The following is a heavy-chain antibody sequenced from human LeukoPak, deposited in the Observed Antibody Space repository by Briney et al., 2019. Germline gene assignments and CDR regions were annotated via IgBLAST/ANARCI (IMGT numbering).Heavy chain of an antibody. CDR3: ARGKTPIQFFYYFDY. D-gene: IGHD2-21*01. Sequence: ASVKVSCKASGYIFTSYYIHWVRQAPGQGLEWMGIINPSGGNTNYAQKFQGRVTMTRDTSTSTAYMELRSLRSDDTAVYYCARGKTPIQFFYYFDYWGQGTLVTVSS. CDR1: GYIFTSYY. J-gene: IGHJ4*02. CDR2: INPSGGNT. V-gene: IGHV1-46*01.